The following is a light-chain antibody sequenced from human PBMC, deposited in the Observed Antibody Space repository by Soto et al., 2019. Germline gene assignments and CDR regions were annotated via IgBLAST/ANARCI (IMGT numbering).Light chain of an antibody. CDR3: QQYDKSLGLT. V-gene: IGKV1-33*01. J-gene: IGKJ4*01. CDR1: QDISNY. Sequence: DIPMTQSPSSLSASVGDRVTITCQASQDISNYLNWYQQKPGKAPKLLIYDASNLETGVPSRFSGSGSGTDFTFTISSLQPEDIATYYCQQYDKSLGLTFGGGTKVEIK. CDR2: DAS.